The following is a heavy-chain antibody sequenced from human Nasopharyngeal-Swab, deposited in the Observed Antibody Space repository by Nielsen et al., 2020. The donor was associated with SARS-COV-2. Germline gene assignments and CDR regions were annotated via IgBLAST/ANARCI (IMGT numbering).Heavy chain of an antibody. CDR1: GFTFSIYA. CDR2: ISSSGSYI. D-gene: IGHD3-3*01. V-gene: IGHV3-21*01. Sequence: GGSLRLSCAASGFTFSIYAMTWVRQAPRKGLEWVSSISSSGSYIYYADSVKGRFTISRDNAKNSLYLQMNSLRAEDTAVYYCARDGLDYDFWSAYFMDVWGQGTTVTVSS. CDR3: ARDGLDYDFWSAYFMDV. J-gene: IGHJ6*02.